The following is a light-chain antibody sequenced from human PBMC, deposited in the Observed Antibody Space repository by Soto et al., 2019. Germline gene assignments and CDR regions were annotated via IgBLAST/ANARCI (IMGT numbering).Light chain of an antibody. J-gene: IGKJ1*01. CDR1: QSISNW. Sequence: DIQMTQSPSTLSASVGDRVTITCRASQSISNWLAWYQQKPGKAPKLLIYDVSRLESGVPSRFSGSGSGTEFTLTISRLQPYDFATYYCQQYNSYPWTFGQGTKVEIK. V-gene: IGKV1-5*01. CDR2: DVS. CDR3: QQYNSYPWT.